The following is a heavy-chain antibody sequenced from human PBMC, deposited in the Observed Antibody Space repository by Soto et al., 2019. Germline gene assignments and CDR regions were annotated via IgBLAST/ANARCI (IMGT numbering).Heavy chain of an antibody. V-gene: IGHV3-48*02. CDR2: ISYSSATI. CDR3: ARDSSKYTYGSFYFDY. D-gene: IGHD5-18*01. J-gene: IGHJ4*02. CDR1: GFTFSNYG. Sequence: LRLSCAASGFTFSNYGINWVRQAPGRGLEWISFISYSSATIHYADSVRGRFTISRDNANNSLYLEMSSLRDEDTAVYFCARDSSKYTYGSFYFDYWGQGTLVTVSS.